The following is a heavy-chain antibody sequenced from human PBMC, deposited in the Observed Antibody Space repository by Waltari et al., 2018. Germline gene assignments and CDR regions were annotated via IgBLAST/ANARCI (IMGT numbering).Heavy chain of an antibody. CDR3: ARDRVYYYDSSGFGAGAFDI. D-gene: IGHD3-22*01. CDR2: IYYSGST. V-gene: IGHV4-39*07. Sequence: QLQLQESGPGLVKPSETLSLTCTVSGGSISSSSYYWGWIRQPPGKGLEWIGSIYYSGSTYYNPSLKSRVTISEDTSKNQFSLKLSSVTAADTAVYYCARDRVYYYDSSGFGAGAFDIWGQGTMVTVSS. J-gene: IGHJ3*02. CDR1: GGSISSSSYY.